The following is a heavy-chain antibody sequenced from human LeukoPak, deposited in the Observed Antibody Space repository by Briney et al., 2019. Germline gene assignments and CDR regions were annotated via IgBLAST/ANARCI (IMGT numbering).Heavy chain of an antibody. D-gene: IGHD3-10*01. V-gene: IGHV3-11*01. CDR2: ISSSGSTI. CDR1: GFTFSNYA. CDR3: ARDPRITMVRGPYYYYYYYMDV. Sequence: PGGSLRLSCAASGFTFSNYAMSWVRQAPGKGLEWVSAISSSGSTIYYADSVKGRFTISRDNAKNSLYLQMNSLRAEDTAVYYCARDPRITMVRGPYYYYYYYMDVWGKGTTVTISS. J-gene: IGHJ6*03.